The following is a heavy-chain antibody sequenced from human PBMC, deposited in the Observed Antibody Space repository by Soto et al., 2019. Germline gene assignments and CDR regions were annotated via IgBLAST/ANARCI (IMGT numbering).Heavy chain of an antibody. V-gene: IGHV3-48*01. CDR3: ARDQSYYNDISGRPLNAFDV. CDR2: IGIGSSTK. J-gene: IGHJ3*01. D-gene: IGHD3-22*01. Sequence: QPGWSLRLSCAASGFTFRNYGMNWVRQAPGKGLEWVSYIGIGSSTKYYADSVKGRFTISRDNAKNSLYLQMNSLRAEDTAVYYCARDQSYYNDISGRPLNAFDVWG. CDR1: GFTFRNYG.